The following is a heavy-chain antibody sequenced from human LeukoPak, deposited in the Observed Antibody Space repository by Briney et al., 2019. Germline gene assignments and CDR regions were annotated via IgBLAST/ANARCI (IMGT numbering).Heavy chain of an antibody. Sequence: PSETLSLTCAAYGGSFSGYYWSWIRQPPGKGLEWIGEINHSGSTNYNPSLKSRVTISVDTSKNQFSLKLSSVTAADTAVYYCARSRWLRFSRFDYWGQGTLVTVSS. CDR1: GGSFSGYY. CDR2: INHSGST. D-gene: IGHD5-12*01. CDR3: ARSRWLRFSRFDY. J-gene: IGHJ4*02. V-gene: IGHV4-34*01.